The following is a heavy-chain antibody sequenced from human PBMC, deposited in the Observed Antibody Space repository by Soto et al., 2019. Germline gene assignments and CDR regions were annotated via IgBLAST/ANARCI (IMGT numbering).Heavy chain of an antibody. V-gene: IGHV3-23*01. Sequence: EVQLLESGGGLVQPGGSLRLSCAASGFSFSSYAMSWVRQAPGKGLEWVSSISTRGDSTNYADSVKGRVTISRDNSKNTQYLQMNSLRAEDTAVYYCAKNYFMAVWGKGTTVTVSS. CDR3: AKNYFMAV. J-gene: IGHJ6*03. CDR2: ISTRGDST. CDR1: GFSFSSYA.